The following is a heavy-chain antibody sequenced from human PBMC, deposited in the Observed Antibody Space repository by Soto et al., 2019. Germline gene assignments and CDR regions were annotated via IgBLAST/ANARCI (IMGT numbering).Heavy chain of an antibody. D-gene: IGHD2-2*02. V-gene: IGHV1-69*13. Sequence: GASVKVSCTASGGTFSSYTMSWVLQAPGQGLEWMGGIIPIFGTAHYAQKFQGRVTITADESTSTAYMELSSLRSEDTAVYYCARDCSSTSCYTLPHFDYWGQGTLVTVSS. J-gene: IGHJ4*02. CDR2: IIPIFGTA. CDR3: ARDCSSTSCYTLPHFDY. CDR1: GGTFSSYT.